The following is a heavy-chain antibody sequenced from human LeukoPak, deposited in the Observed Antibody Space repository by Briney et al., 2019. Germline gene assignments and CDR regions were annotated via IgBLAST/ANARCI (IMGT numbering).Heavy chain of an antibody. J-gene: IGHJ5*02. CDR3: ARGPSGAAHWFDP. V-gene: IGHV4-34*01. CDR2: INHRGST. CDR1: GGSFSGYY. D-gene: IGHD3-10*01. Sequence: SETLSLTCAVYGGSFSGYYWSWIRQPPGKGLEWIGEINHRGSTNYNPSLKSRVTISVDTSKNQFSLKLSSVTAADTAVYYCARGPSGAAHWFDPWGQGTLVTVSS.